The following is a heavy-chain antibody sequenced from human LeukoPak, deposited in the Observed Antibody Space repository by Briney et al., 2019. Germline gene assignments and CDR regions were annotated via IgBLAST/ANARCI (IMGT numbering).Heavy chain of an antibody. Sequence: SETLSLTCTVSGGFVSSGSHYWSWIRQPPGKGLEWIAYICYSGSTNYNPSLKSRVTISVDTSKNQFSLKLSSVTAADTAVYYCARDGRDAFDIWGQGTMVTVSS. CDR3: ARDGRDAFDI. CDR1: GGFVSSGSHY. CDR2: ICYSGST. J-gene: IGHJ3*02. V-gene: IGHV4-61*01.